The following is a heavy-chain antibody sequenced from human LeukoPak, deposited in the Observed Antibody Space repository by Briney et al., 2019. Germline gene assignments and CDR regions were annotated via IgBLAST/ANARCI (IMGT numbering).Heavy chain of an antibody. D-gene: IGHD1-7*01. J-gene: IGHJ6*03. V-gene: IGHV1-2*02. CDR3: ARATANRTGNTRYYYYYCMHV. CDR2: INPNSGGT. CDR1: GYTFTGYY. Sequence: GASVKVSCKASGYTFTGYYMHWVRQAPGQGLEWMGWINPNSGGTNYAQKFQGRVTMTRDTSISTAYMELSRLRSDDTAVYYCARATANRTGNTRYYYYYCMHVWGKGTTVTVSS.